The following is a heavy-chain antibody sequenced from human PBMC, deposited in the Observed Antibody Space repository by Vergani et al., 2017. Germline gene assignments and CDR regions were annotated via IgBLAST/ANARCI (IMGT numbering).Heavy chain of an antibody. D-gene: IGHD4-17*01. CDR3: ATPQSVTTGGMEV. CDR2: VDPEDGET. Sequence: EVQLVQSGAEVKKPGATMKISCKVSGYTFTDHHMHWVKQAPGKGLGWMGLVDPEDGETIYGEKFKGRVTIAADTSTDTPHLELSSLRSQDTAVYYCATPQSVTTGGMEVWGEGTTVIVSS. J-gene: IGHJ6*04. V-gene: IGHV1-69-2*01. CDR1: GYTFTDHH.